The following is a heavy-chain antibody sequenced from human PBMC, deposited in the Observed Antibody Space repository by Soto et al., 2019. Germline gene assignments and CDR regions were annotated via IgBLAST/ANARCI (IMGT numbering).Heavy chain of an antibody. CDR2: IIPIFGTA. CDR1: GGTFSSYA. V-gene: IGHV1-69*01. CDR3: ARDAPFFWERDYGDYRGYLSGMDV. Sequence: QVQLVQSGAEVKKPGSSVKVSCKASGGTFSSYAISWVRQAPGQGLEWMGGIIPIFGTANYAQKFQGRVTITADESMSTAYMELSSLRSEDTAVYYCARDAPFFWERDYGDYRGYLSGMDVWGQGTTVTVSS. D-gene: IGHD4-17*01. J-gene: IGHJ6*02.